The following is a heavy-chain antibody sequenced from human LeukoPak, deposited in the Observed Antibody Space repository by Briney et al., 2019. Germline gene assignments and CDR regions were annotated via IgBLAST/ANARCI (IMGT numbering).Heavy chain of an antibody. CDR2: IYYSGST. CDR3: ARDNDSSGYFDY. CDR1: GGSISSSSYY. V-gene: IGHV4-39*07. Sequence: PSETLSLTCTVSGGSISSSSYYWGWIRQPPGKGLEWIGSIYYSGSTYYNPSLKSRVTISVDTSKNQFSLKLSSVTAADTAVYYCARDNDSSGYFDYWGQGTPVTVSS. D-gene: IGHD3-22*01. J-gene: IGHJ4*02.